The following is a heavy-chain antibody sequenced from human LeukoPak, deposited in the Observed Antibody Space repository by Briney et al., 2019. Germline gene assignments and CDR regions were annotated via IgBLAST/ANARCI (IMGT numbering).Heavy chain of an antibody. Sequence: GGSLRLSCVASGFSLSSYAMSWVRQAPGKAPEWVSLVYSAGATHYADSVQGRFIISRDNSKNTLYLLMNNLRVEDTAVYHCVRDRAEGRAWVEFDPWGQGTVVTVSS. V-gene: IGHV3-66*02. CDR1: GFSLSSYA. CDR2: VYSAGAT. CDR3: VRDRAEGRAWVEFDP. J-gene: IGHJ5*02.